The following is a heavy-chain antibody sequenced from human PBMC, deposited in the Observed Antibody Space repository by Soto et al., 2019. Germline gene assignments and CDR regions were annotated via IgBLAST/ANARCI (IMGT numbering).Heavy chain of an antibody. CDR2: INAGNGDT. D-gene: IGHD3-3*01. CDR1: GYTFTSYA. V-gene: IGHV1-3*01. CDR3: ARGHFVLGVDDY. J-gene: IGHJ4*02. Sequence: ASVKVSCKASGYTFTSYAMHWVRQAPGQRLEWMGWINAGNGDTKYSQKLQGRVTITRDTSASTAYMELSSLRSEDTAVYYCARGHFVLGVDDYWGQGTLVTVSS.